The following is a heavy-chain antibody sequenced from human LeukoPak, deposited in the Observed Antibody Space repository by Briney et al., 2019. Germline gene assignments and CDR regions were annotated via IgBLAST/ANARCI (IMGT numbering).Heavy chain of an antibody. Sequence: KVSCXASGYTFTXYYMHWVRQAPGRGLEWMGIINPSGGSTSYAQKFQGRVTMTRDTSTSTVYMELSSLRSEDTAVYYCARLESWAYWGQGTLVTVSS. CDR1: GYTFTXYY. CDR3: ARLESWAY. CDR2: INPSGGST. D-gene: IGHD5-24*01. J-gene: IGHJ4*02. V-gene: IGHV1-46*01.